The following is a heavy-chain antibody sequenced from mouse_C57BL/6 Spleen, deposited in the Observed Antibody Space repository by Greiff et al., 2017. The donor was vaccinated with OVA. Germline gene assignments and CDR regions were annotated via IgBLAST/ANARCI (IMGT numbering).Heavy chain of an antibody. D-gene: IGHD3-2*02. Sequence: QVQLQQPGAEPVRPGSSVKLSCKASGYTFTSYWMHWVKQRPIQGLEWIGNIDPSDSETHYNQKFKDKATLTVDKSSSTAYMQLSSLTSEDSAVYYCARWSSGYVGYWGQGTTLTVSS. CDR3: ARWSSGYVGY. J-gene: IGHJ2*01. CDR2: IDPSDSET. V-gene: IGHV1-52*01. CDR1: GYTFTSYW.